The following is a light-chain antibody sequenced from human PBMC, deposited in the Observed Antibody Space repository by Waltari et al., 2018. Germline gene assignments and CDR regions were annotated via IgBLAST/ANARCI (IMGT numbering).Light chain of an antibody. J-gene: IGKJ5*01. V-gene: IGKV3-11*01. CDR1: QAISRS. CDR3: QQRHNWPVT. CDR2: DAS. Sequence: EIVLTQSPATLSLSPGERAALSCRASQAISRSLAWYQQKPGQAPSLLIYDASSRATGIPARFSGSGSGTDFTLTISSLEPEDFAVYYCQQRHNWPVTFGQGTRLEIK.